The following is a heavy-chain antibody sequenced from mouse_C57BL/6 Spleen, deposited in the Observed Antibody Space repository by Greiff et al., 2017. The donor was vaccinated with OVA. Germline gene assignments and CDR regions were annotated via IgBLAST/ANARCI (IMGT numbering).Heavy chain of an antibody. J-gene: IGHJ1*03. Sequence: VQLQQSGAELVKPGASVKISCKASGYAFSSSWMNWVKQRPGKGLEWIGQIYPGDGDTNYNGKFKGKATLTADKSSSTAYMQLSSLTSEDSAVYFCAATVRYFDGWGTGATVTVSS. CDR1: GYAFSSSW. CDR2: IYPGDGDT. D-gene: IGHD1-1*01. CDR3: AATVRYFDG. V-gene: IGHV1-80*01.